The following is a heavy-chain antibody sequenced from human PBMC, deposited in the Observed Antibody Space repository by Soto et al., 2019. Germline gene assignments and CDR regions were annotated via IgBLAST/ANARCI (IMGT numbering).Heavy chain of an antibody. Sequence: QLQLQESGPGLVKPSENLSLTYTVSGGSISSSSYYWGWIRQPPGTGLEWIGSIYYSGSTYYNPSLQSRVTISVATSNNQFSLKLSAVTAADTAVYYCARCGTMTVPDYWGQGTLVTVSA. J-gene: IGHJ4*02. CDR3: ARCGTMTVPDY. V-gene: IGHV4-39*01. D-gene: IGHD3-22*01. CDR1: GGSISSSSYY. CDR2: IYYSGST.